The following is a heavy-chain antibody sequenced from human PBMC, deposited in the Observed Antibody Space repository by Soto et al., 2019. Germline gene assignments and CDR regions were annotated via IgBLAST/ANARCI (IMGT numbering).Heavy chain of an antibody. CDR3: ARGGDARWSNFDY. CDR2: IYFRGNT. V-gene: IGHV4-59*01. D-gene: IGHD2-15*01. J-gene: IGHJ4*02. Sequence: NPSETLSLTCTVSGDSISGYYWSWIRQPPGKGLEWIGYIYFRGNTNYNPSLKSRVTISVDTSKNQFSLKLSSATAADTAVYYCARGGDARWSNFDYWGQGALVTVSS. CDR1: GDSISGYY.